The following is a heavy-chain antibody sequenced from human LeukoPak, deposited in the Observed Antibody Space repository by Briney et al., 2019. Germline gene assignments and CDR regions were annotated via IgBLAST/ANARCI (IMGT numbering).Heavy chain of an antibody. D-gene: IGHD4-17*01. CDR3: AKSATTVTSNFDY. Sequence: GGSLRLSCAASGFTFSSHGMSWVRHAPGKGLEGVSGISGSGGGTFYADSVRGRFTISRDNSKNTVYVQMNSLRAEDTAVYYCAKSATTVTSNFDYSGQGTLVTVSS. V-gene: IGHV3-23*01. CDR2: ISGSGGGT. J-gene: IGHJ4*02. CDR1: GFTFSSHG.